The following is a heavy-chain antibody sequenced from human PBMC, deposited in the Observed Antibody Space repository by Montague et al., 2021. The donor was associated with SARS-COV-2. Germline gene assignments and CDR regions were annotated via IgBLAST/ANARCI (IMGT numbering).Heavy chain of an antibody. D-gene: IGHD4-23*01. J-gene: IGHJ4*02. V-gene: IGHV4-34*01. CDR2: INHSGTT. CDR1: GGSFSGYY. Sequence: SETLSLTCAVYGGSFSGYYWTWIRQSSGKGLEWIAEINHSGTTNYNFNPSLRSRVTISVDTSKSQFSLKLSSVTAADTGVYYCARWDPQTLTLIGLRGKSASDYGGQGTLVTVSS. CDR3: ARWDPQTLTLIGLRGKSASDY.